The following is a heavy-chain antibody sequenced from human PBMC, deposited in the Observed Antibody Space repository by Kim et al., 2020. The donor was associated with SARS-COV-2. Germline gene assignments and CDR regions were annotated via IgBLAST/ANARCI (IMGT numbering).Heavy chain of an antibody. CDR3: ARHVVDYGFPGMEG. D-gene: IGHD4-17*01. Sequence: NPSLKSRVTISVDTSKNQFSLKLSSVTAADTAVYYCARHVVDYGFPGMEGWGQGTTVTVSS. V-gene: IGHV4-39*01. J-gene: IGHJ6*02.